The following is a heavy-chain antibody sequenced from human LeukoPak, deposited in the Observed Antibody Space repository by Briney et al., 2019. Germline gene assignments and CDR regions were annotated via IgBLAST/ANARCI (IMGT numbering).Heavy chain of an antibody. CDR2: ISGSGGST. Sequence: PGGSLSLSCAASGFTFSSYAMSWVRQAPGKGLEWVSAISGSGGSTYYGDSVKGRFTISRDNSKNTLYLQMNSLRAEDTAVYYCAKDRSITMIVVVITPYFDYWGQGTLVTVSS. D-gene: IGHD3-22*01. CDR3: AKDRSITMIVVVITPYFDY. CDR1: GFTFSSYA. J-gene: IGHJ4*02. V-gene: IGHV3-23*01.